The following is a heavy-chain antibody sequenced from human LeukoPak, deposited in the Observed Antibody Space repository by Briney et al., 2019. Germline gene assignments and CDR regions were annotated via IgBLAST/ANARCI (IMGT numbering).Heavy chain of an antibody. CDR1: GFSLRTYA. CDR2: IGGSDDTT. CDR3: AKGLVVNDNYFDN. Sequence: TGGSLRLSCAASGFSLRTYAMNWVRQVPGKGLEWASSIGGSDDTTYYADSVKGRFTISSDFSTNTVSLQMNNLRAEDTAVYFCAKGLVVNDNYFDNWGQGTLVTVSS. D-gene: IGHD2-15*01. V-gene: IGHV3-23*01. J-gene: IGHJ4*02.